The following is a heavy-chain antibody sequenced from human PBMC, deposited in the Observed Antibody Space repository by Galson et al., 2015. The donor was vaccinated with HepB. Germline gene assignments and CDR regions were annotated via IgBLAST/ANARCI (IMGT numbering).Heavy chain of an antibody. CDR3: ARTSWCSSTSCHAEVVDDAFDI. CDR2: IIPILGIA. D-gene: IGHD2-2*01. Sequence: SVKVSCKASGGTFSSYAISWVRQAPGQGLEWMGRIIPILGIANYAQKFQGRVTITADKSTSTAYMELSSLRSEDTAVYYCARTSWCSSTSCHAEVVDDAFDIWGQGTMVTVSS. CDR1: GGTFSSYA. V-gene: IGHV1-69*04. J-gene: IGHJ3*02.